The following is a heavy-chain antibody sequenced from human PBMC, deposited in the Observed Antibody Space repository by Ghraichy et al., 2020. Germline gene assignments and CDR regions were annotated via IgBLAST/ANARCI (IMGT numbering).Heavy chain of an antibody. CDR3: ARPLPGIYGGDRSVGAFDT. D-gene: IGHD2-21*02. Sequence: GESLNISCKGSGYSFTSYWIGWVRQMPGKGLEWMGIVHPGDSDTRYSPSFQGQVTISADKSIFTAHLQWSSLKASDTAIYYCARPLPGIYGGDRSVGAFDTWGQGTMVTVSS. CDR2: VHPGDSDT. CDR1: GYSFTSYW. J-gene: IGHJ3*02. V-gene: IGHV5-51*01.